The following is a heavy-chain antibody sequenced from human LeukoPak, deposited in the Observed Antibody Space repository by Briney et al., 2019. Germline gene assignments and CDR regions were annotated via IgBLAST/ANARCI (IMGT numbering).Heavy chain of an antibody. V-gene: IGHV4-59*12. CDR2: IYYSGCT. D-gene: IGHD7-27*01. J-gene: IGHJ3*02. CDR1: GGSISSYY. Sequence: PSETLSLTCTVSGGSISSYYWSCIRQPPGEGLAWIGYIYYSGCTNYNPSLKSRVTISVDTSKNQFSLKLSSVTAADTAVYYCARELGIIDIWGQGTMVTVSS. CDR3: ARELGIIDI.